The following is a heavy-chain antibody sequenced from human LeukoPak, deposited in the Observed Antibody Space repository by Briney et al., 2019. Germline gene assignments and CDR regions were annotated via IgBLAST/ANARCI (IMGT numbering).Heavy chain of an antibody. CDR3: ASGLSMVRGVIIAFDI. V-gene: IGHV1-69*06. D-gene: IGHD3-10*01. CDR1: GGTFSSYA. J-gene: IGHJ3*02. Sequence: GSSVKVSCKASGGTFSSYAISWVRQAPGQGLEWMGGIIPIFGTANYAQKFQGRVTITADKSTSTAYMELSSLRSEDTAVYYCASGLSMVRGVIIAFDIWGQGTMVTVSS. CDR2: IIPIFGTA.